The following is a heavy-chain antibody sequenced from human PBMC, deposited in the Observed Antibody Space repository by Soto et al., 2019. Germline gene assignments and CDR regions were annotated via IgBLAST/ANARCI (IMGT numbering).Heavy chain of an antibody. D-gene: IGHD3-10*01. CDR2: IYYSGST. CDR3: ARGPGTMAKIDY. V-gene: IGHV4-31*02. CDR1: GGSISSAAFY. Sequence: SETLSLTCTASGGSISSAAFYWSWIRSHPGKGLEWIGYIYYSGSTYYNPSLKSRVTISVDTSKNQFSLKLSSVTAADTAVYYCARGPGTMAKIDYWGQGTLVTVS. J-gene: IGHJ4*02.